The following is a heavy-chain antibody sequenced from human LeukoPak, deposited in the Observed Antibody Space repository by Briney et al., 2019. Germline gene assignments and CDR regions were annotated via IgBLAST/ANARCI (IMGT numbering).Heavy chain of an antibody. CDR1: GFTFSSYW. V-gene: IGHV3-74*01. CDR3: AKGIGEVYAIYYYYYMDV. D-gene: IGHD2-8*01. J-gene: IGHJ6*03. CDR2: INSDGSST. Sequence: HPGGSLRLSCAASGFTFSSYWMHWVRHAPGKGLVWVSRINSDGSSTSYADSVKGRFTISRDNSKNTLYLQMNSLRAEDTAVYYCAKGIGEVYAIYYYYYMDVWGKGTTVTVSS.